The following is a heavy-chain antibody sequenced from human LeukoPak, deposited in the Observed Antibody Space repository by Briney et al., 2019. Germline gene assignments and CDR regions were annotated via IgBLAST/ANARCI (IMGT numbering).Heavy chain of an antibody. V-gene: IGHV3-66*01. CDR3: ARERSTWIQLWLLGY. Sequence: GGSLRLSCAASGFTVSSNYMSWVRRAPGKGLEWVSVIYSGGSTYYADSVKGRFTISRDNSKNTLYLQMNSLRAEDTAVYYCARERSTWIQLWLLGYWGQGTLVTVSS. CDR2: IYSGGST. D-gene: IGHD5-18*01. J-gene: IGHJ4*02. CDR1: GFTVSSNY.